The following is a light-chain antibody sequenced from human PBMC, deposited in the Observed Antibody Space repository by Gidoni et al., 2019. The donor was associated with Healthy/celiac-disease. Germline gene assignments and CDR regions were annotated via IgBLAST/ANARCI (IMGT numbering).Light chain of an antibody. Sequence: DIQMTQSPSSLSASVGDRVTITCQASQDISNYLNWYQQKPGKAPKLLSYDASNLETGVPSRFSGSGSGTDFTFTISSLQPEDIATYYCQQYDNLPFGGGTKVEIK. CDR3: QQYDNLP. V-gene: IGKV1-33*01. J-gene: IGKJ4*01. CDR1: QDISNY. CDR2: DAS.